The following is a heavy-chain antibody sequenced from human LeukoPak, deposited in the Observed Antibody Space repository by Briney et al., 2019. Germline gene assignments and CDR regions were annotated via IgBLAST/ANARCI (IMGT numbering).Heavy chain of an antibody. D-gene: IGHD3-10*01. V-gene: IGHV3-74*01. CDR2: IYSDGSGT. Sequence: PGGSLRLSCAASGFTFSSYWVHWVRQAPGKGLVWVSRIYSDGSGTTYAESVKGRFTISRDNAKNTLFLQMNSLTAEDTAVYYCATDRGHAFDIWGQWTMVTVS. CDR1: GFTFSSYW. CDR3: ATDRGHAFDI. J-gene: IGHJ3*02.